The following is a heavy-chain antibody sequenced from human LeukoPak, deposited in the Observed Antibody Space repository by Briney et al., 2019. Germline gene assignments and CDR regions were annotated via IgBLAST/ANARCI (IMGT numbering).Heavy chain of an antibody. D-gene: IGHD1-20*01. J-gene: IGHJ5*02. CDR2: IYPGDSDT. CDR1: GYSFNSYW. Sequence: GESLKISWKGSGYSFNSYWIGWVRQMPGKGLEWMGIIYPGDSDTRYSPSFQGQVTISADKSISTAYLQWSSLKASDTAMYYCARQPRYNWNGFDPWGQGTLVTVSS. CDR3: ARQPRYNWNGFDP. V-gene: IGHV5-51*01.